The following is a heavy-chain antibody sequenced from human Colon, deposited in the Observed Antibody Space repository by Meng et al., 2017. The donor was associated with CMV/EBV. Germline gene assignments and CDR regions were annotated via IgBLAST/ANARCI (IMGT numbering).Heavy chain of an antibody. CDR3: ARAVADTYGMDV. CDR1: GYTGYY. J-gene: IGHJ6*02. Sequence: ASVKVSCKASGYTGYYIHWVRQAPGQGLEWMGWFNRGSDSTRYAQKFQGRVTMTGDTSINTVYMELNSLRSDDTAVYYCARAVADTYGMDVWGQGTTVTVSS. CDR2: FNRGSDST. V-gene: IGHV1-2*02. D-gene: IGHD6-19*01.